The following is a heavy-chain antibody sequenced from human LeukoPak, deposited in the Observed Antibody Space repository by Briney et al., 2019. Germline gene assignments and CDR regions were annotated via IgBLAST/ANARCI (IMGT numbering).Heavy chain of an antibody. CDR1: GFIFSNDA. CDR2: IWYDGSNK. J-gene: IGHJ6*02. V-gene: IGHV3-33*01. CDR3: ARSDSSSWYPSYYYYGMDV. Sequence: PGRSLRLSCAASGFIFSNDAMHWVRQAPGKGLEWVAVIWYDGSNKYYADSVKGRFTISRDNSKNTLYLQMNSLRAEDTAVYYCARSDSSSWYPSYYYYGMDVWGQGTTVTVSS. D-gene: IGHD6-13*01.